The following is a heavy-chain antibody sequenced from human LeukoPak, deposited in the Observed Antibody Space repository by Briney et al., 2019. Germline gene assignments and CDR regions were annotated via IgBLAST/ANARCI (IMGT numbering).Heavy chain of an antibody. Sequence: GGSLRLSCAASGFTLSSYGMHWVRQAPGKGLEWVSGISGSGGSTYYADSVKGRFTISRDNSKNTLYLQMNSLRAEDTAVYYCAKPAYCSGGSCYSIGYFDYWGQGTLVTVSS. D-gene: IGHD2-15*01. CDR2: ISGSGGST. J-gene: IGHJ4*02. CDR3: AKPAYCSGGSCYSIGYFDY. CDR1: GFTLSSYG. V-gene: IGHV3-23*01.